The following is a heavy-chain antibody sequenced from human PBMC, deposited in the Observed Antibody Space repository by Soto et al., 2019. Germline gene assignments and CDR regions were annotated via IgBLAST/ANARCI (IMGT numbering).Heavy chain of an antibody. CDR2: INANGNT. CDR1: GGHIGSYY. Sequence: SSETLSLTCTVSGGHIGSYYWSWIRQPPGKGLEWIGYINANGNTGYNPSLKGRVTMSLDTSRNEFSLSLAPVTAADTAVYFCARESTETTFSSWFDPWGQGTLVTVSS. CDR3: ARESTETTFSSWFDP. V-gene: IGHV4-59*01. J-gene: IGHJ5*02. D-gene: IGHD4-17*01.